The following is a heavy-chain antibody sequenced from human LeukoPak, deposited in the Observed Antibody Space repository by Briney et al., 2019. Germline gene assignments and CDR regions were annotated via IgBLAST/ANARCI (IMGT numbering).Heavy chain of an antibody. CDR1: GFTFDDYG. V-gene: IGHV3-20*04. D-gene: IGHD6-19*01. J-gene: IGHJ6*03. CDR2: INWNGGST. Sequence: GGSLRLSCAASGFTFDDYGMSWVRQAPGKGLEWVSGINWNGGSTGYADSVKGRFTISRDNAKNSLYLQMNSLRAEDTALYYCARDQAYSSGWASYYYYYYYMDVWGKGTTVTVSS. CDR3: ARDQAYSSGWASYYYYYYYMDV.